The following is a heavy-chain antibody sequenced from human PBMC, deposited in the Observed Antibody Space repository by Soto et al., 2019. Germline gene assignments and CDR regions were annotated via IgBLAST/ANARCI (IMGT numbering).Heavy chain of an antibody. CDR2: IYYNGIT. Sequence: QVQLQESGPGLVKPSQTLSLTCTVSGGSISSGDYYWSWIRQPPGKGLEWIGYIYYNGITYYNPSLNSRVAMTVDTPHNQFSLKLRSVTAADTTVYYCARDRPVDQAVGGEIGYWGQGTLVTVSS. CDR1: GGSISSGDYY. V-gene: IGHV4-30-4*01. D-gene: IGHD3-10*01. J-gene: IGHJ4*02. CDR3: ARDRPVDQAVGGEIGY.